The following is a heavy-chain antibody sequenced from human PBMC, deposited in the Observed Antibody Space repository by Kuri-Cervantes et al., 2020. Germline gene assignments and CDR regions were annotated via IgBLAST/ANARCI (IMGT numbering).Heavy chain of an antibody. Sequence: SETLSLTCAVYGGSFSGYYWSWIRQPPGKGLEWIGEINHSGSTNYNPSLKSRVTISVDTSKNQFSLKLSSVTAADTAVYYCAKTATTYYYDSSGYYEDYWGQGTLVTVSS. J-gene: IGHJ4*02. CDR1: GGSFSGYY. D-gene: IGHD3-22*01. CDR2: INHSGST. CDR3: AKTATTYYYDSSGYYEDY. V-gene: IGHV4-34*01.